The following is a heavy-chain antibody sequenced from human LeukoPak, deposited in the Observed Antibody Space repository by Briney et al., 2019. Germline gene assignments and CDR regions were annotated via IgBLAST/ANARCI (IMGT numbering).Heavy chain of an antibody. CDR2: INWNGGGV. V-gene: IGHV3-43*01. CDR3: AKGGNSGWYYDHFDY. Sequence: PGGSLRLSCAASGFTFDDYTMHWVRQTPGKGLEWVSLINWNGGGVYYADSVKGRFTISRDNSRNSLYLQMNSLRTEDTALYFGAKGGNSGWYYDHFDYWGQGTLVTVSS. CDR1: GFTFDDYT. D-gene: IGHD6-19*01. J-gene: IGHJ4*02.